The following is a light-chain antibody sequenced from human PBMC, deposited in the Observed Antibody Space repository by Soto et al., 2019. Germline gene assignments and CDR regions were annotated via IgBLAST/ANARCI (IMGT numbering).Light chain of an antibody. Sequence: DIVMTQTPLSLSVTPGQPASISCKSSQSLLHSDGKTYLNWYLQKPGQSPQLLISLGSSRASGVPDRFSGSASGRDFTLLISRVEAEDVGVFYCMQALETPLTFGGGTKVDI. CDR3: MQALETPLT. J-gene: IGKJ4*01. V-gene: IGKV2-28*01. CDR1: QSLLHSDGKTY. CDR2: LGS.